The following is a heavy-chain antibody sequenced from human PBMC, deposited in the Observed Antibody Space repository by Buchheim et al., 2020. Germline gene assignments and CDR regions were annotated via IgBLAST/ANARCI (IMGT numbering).Heavy chain of an antibody. V-gene: IGHV1-46*01. Sequence: QVQLVQSGAEVKKPGASVKLSCKASGYTFSSYYMHWVRQAPGQGLEWMGMISHNGDNTNYEQNFQGRVTMTRDTSTSTLYLELHSLRSEDTAIYYCARDLLAYGSEAYFGYWGQGTL. J-gene: IGHJ4*02. CDR2: ISHNGDNT. CDR1: GYTFSSYY. CDR3: ARDLLAYGSEAYFGY. D-gene: IGHD3-10*01.